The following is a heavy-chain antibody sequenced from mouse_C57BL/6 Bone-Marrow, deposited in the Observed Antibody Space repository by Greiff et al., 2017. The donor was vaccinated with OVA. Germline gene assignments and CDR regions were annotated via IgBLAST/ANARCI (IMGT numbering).Heavy chain of an antibody. Sequence: EVMLVESGGGLVKPGGSLKLSCAASGFTFSDYGMHWVRQAPEKGLEWVAYISSGSSTIYYADTVKGRFTISRDNAKNTLFLQMTSLRSEDTAMYYCAKTYYGKGYAMDYWGQGTSVTVSS. D-gene: IGHD2-10*01. V-gene: IGHV5-17*01. CDR2: ISSGSSTI. CDR3: AKTYYGKGYAMDY. J-gene: IGHJ4*01. CDR1: GFTFSDYG.